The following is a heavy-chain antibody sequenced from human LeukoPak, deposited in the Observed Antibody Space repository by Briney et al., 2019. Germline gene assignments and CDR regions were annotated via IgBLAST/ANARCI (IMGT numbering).Heavy chain of an antibody. D-gene: IGHD4-23*01. V-gene: IGHV4-4*07. CDR2: MYSSGST. CDR1: GGSINSYY. CDR3: ARGGKATVVTM. Sequence: SETLSLTCTVSGGSINSYYWSWIRQPAGKGLEWIGRMYSSGSTNYNPSLKSRVSMSVDTSKNQFSLKLTSVTAADTAVYYCARGGKATVVTMWGQGILVTVSS. J-gene: IGHJ4*02.